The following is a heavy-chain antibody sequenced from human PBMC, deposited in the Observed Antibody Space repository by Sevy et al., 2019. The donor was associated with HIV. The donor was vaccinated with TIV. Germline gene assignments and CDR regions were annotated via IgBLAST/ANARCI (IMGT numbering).Heavy chain of an antibody. J-gene: IGHJ4*02. V-gene: IGHV1-2*02. CDR1: GYTFTGYY. CDR2: INPDSGGP. CDR3: VRDDRDGYFEY. Sequence: ASVKVSCKASGYTFTGYYMHWVRQAPGQGLQWMGWINPDSGGPNSAPTFQGRVTLTRDTSISTAYMELSRLKSDDTVVYYCVRDDRDGYFEYWGQGTLVTVSS.